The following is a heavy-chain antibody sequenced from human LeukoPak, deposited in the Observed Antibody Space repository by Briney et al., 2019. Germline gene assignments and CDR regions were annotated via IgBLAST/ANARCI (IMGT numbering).Heavy chain of an antibody. CDR1: GGSISSGGYY. V-gene: IGHV4-31*03. CDR3: ARAVLGGSYPIDY. CDR2: IYYSGST. Sequence: SETLSLTCTVSGGSISSGGYYWSWIRQHPGKGLEWIGYIYYSGSTYYNPSLKSRVTISVDTSKNQFSLKLSSVTAADTAVYYCARAVLGGSYPIDYRGQGTLVTVSS. D-gene: IGHD2-15*01. J-gene: IGHJ4*02.